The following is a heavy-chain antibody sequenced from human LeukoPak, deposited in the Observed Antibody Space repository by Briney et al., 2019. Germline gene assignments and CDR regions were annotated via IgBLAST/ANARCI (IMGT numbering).Heavy chain of an antibody. Sequence: PGGSLRLSCAASGFTFSNYDMTWVRQAPGQGLEWVSSISATTIYRFSAGSVRGRFTISRDNVENSLYLQMNDLRREDTAVYYCARIGLGRDAYNSFDYWGQGTLVIVSS. CDR1: GFTFSNYD. J-gene: IGHJ4*02. CDR3: ARIGLGRDAYNSFDY. CDR2: ISATTIYR. V-gene: IGHV3-21*01. D-gene: IGHD5-24*01.